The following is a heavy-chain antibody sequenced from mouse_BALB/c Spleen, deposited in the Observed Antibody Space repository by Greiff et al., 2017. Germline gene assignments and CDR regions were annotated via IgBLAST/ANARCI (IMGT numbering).Heavy chain of an antibody. Sequence: DVKLVESGGGLVKPGGSLKLSCAASGFTFSSYAMSWVRQSPEKRLEWVAEISSGGSYTYYPDTVTGRFTISRDNAKNTLYLEMSSLRSEDTAMYYCASGGFPAWFAYWGQGTLVTVSA. V-gene: IGHV5-9-4*01. CDR3: ASGGFPAWFAY. CDR2: ISSGGSYT. J-gene: IGHJ3*01. CDR1: GFTFSSYA.